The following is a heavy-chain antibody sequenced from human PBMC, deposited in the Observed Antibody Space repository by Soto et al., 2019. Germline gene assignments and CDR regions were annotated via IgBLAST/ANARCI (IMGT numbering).Heavy chain of an antibody. J-gene: IGHJ3*02. Sequence: QVQLWESGPGLVKPSQTLSLTCTVSAGSISSGGYYWTWIRQHPGKGLEWIGYIYYSGSTYYNPSLKSRVTISVDTSKNQFPLKLSSVTAADTAVYYCARDQWHDSSGYYYAFDIWGQGTMVTVSS. V-gene: IGHV4-31*03. CDR2: IYYSGST. CDR1: AGSISSGGYY. D-gene: IGHD3-22*01. CDR3: ARDQWHDSSGYYYAFDI.